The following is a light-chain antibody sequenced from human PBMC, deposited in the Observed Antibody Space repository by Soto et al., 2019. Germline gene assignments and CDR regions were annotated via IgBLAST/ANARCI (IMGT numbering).Light chain of an antibody. V-gene: IGKV3-11*01. J-gene: IGKJ5*01. CDR3: QQRSNWPPIT. CDR1: ESVSSY. Sequence: PGERATVSCRASESVSSYLAWYQQRPGQAPRLLIHDASHRAAGIPARFSGSGFGTDFTLTISSLEPEDAAVYYCQQRSNWPPITFGQGTRLEI. CDR2: DAS.